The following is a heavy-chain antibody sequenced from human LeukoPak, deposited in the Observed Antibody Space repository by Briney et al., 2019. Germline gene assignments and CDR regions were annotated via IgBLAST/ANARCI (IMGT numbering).Heavy chain of an antibody. V-gene: IGHV1-2*02. D-gene: IGHD3-22*01. CDR3: ARVSYYYDSGGYYLFDY. Sequence: WASVKVSCKASGYTFTGYYMHWVRQAPGQGLEWMGWINPNSGGTNYAQKFQGRVTMTRDTSISTAYMELSRLRSDDTAVYYCARVSYYYDSGGYYLFDYWGQGTLVTVSS. CDR1: GYTFTGYY. J-gene: IGHJ4*02. CDR2: INPNSGGT.